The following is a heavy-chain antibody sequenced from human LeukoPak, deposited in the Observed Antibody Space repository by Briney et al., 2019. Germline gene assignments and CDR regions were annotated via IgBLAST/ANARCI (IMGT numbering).Heavy chain of an antibody. CDR2: MNPNSGNT. CDR3: ARGPSIQLWGRLNAFDI. Sequence: ASVKVSCKAPGYTFTSYDINWVRQATGQGLEWMGWMNPNSGNTGYAQKFQGRVTMTRNTSISTAYMELSSLRSEDTAVYYCARGPSIQLWGRLNAFDIWGQGTMVTVSS. J-gene: IGHJ3*02. V-gene: IGHV1-8*01. CDR1: GYTFTSYD. D-gene: IGHD5-18*01.